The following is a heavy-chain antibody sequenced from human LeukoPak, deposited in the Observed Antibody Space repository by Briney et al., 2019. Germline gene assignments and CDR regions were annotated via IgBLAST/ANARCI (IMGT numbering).Heavy chain of an antibody. CDR3: VKGGLRSGYSFED. D-gene: IGHD3-9*01. Sequence: GGSLRLSCAASGFTFNAHAISWVRQAPGKGLEWVAAVSDTGDLRYSANSVKGRFAISRDNSKNTAFLQMYSLRAEDTALYYCVKGGLRSGYSFEDWGQGTLVSVSS. V-gene: IGHV3-23*01. J-gene: IGHJ4*02. CDR2: VSDTGDLR. CDR1: GFTFNAHA.